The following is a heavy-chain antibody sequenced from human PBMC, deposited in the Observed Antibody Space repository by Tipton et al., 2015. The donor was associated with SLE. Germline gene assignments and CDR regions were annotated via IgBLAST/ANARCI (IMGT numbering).Heavy chain of an antibody. J-gene: IGHJ2*01. CDR3: ARDRDIGAAIRRAAAYWYFDL. Sequence: TLSLTCTVSGGSISSGGYYWGWIRQPPGKGLEWIGSMFYSGTTYYNPSLKSRVTISVDTSKNQLSLKLNSVTAADTAVYYCARDRDIGAAIRRAAAYWYFDLWGRGTLVTVSS. D-gene: IGHD2-2*01. V-gene: IGHV4-39*07. CDR1: GGSISSGGYY. CDR2: MFYSGTT.